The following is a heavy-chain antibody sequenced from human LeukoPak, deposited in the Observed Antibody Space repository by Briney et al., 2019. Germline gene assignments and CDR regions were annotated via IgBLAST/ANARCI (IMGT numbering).Heavy chain of an antibody. CDR1: GYTFTTYA. D-gene: IGHD6-6*01. V-gene: IGHV1-3*04. CDR3: ARDRSSFSYAFDI. Sequence: GASVNVSCKASGYTFTTYAIHWVRQAPGQRLEWMGWISTYNDDRKYSLKFQGTVTITTDTSASTAYLELSSLRSEDTAVYYCARDRSSFSYAFDIWGQGTMVTVSS. J-gene: IGHJ3*02. CDR2: ISTYNDDR.